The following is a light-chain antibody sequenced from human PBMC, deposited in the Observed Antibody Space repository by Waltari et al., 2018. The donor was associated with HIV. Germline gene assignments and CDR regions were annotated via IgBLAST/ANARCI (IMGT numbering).Light chain of an antibody. J-gene: IGLJ3*02. CDR3: QAWDSTSGV. CDR2: QDT. V-gene: IGLV3-1*01. CDR1: KLGDTF. Sequence: SYELTQPPSVSVSPGQTASVTCPGDKLGDTFVFWYQQKPGQSPELVIFQDTKRPSGIPGRFPGSNSGNTATLTISGTQAVDEADYYCQAWDSTSGVFGGGTMLTVL.